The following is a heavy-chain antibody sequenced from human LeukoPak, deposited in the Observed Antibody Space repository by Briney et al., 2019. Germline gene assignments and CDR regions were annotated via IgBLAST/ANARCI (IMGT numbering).Heavy chain of an antibody. CDR2: INHSGST. Sequence: SETLSLTCAVYGGSFSGYYWSWIRQPPGKGLEWIGEINHSGSTNYNPSLKSRVTISVDTSKNQFSLKLSSVTAADTAVYYCARGHYTYGSGSFWFDPWGQGTLVTVSS. J-gene: IGHJ5*02. V-gene: IGHV4-34*01. CDR3: ARGHYTYGSGSFWFDP. CDR1: GGSFSGYY. D-gene: IGHD3-10*01.